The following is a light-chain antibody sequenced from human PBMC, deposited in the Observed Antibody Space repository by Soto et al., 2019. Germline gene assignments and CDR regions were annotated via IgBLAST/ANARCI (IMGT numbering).Light chain of an antibody. CDR3: QQRSNWLST. J-gene: IGKJ1*01. CDR2: DAS. CDR1: QSVSSY. V-gene: IGKV3-11*01. Sequence: EIVLTQSPATLSLSPGERSTLSCRASQSVSSYLAWYQQKPGQAPRLLIYDASNRATGIPARFSGSGSGTDFTLTISSLEPEDFEVYYCQQRSNWLSTFGQGTKVDIK.